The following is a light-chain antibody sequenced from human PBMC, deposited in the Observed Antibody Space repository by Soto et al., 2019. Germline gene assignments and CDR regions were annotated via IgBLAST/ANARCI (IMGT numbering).Light chain of an antibody. CDR3: QQYDSSPYT. CDR2: GAS. V-gene: IGKV3-20*01. CDR1: QSVSSSF. Sequence: EIVLTQSPGTLSLSPGERATLSCRASQSVSSSFLAWYKHKPGQAPRHLIYGASSRATGIPDRFSGSGSGTDFTLTISRLEPEDFAVYYCQQYDSSPYTFGQGTKQEIK. J-gene: IGKJ2*01.